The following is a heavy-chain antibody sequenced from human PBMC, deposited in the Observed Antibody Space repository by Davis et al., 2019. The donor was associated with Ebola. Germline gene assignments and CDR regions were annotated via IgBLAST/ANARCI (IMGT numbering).Heavy chain of an antibody. J-gene: IGHJ5*02. CDR2: ISAYNGNT. D-gene: IGHD3-10*01. CDR3: ARVHRAYYYGSGIHLGWFDP. V-gene: IGHV1-18*01. Sequence: ASVKVSCKASGYTFTSHGISWVRQAPGQGLEWMGWISAYNGNTNYAQKLQGRVTMTTDTSTSTAYMELRSLRSDDTAVYYCARVHRAYYYGSGIHLGWFDPWGQGTLVTVSS. CDR1: GYTFTSHG.